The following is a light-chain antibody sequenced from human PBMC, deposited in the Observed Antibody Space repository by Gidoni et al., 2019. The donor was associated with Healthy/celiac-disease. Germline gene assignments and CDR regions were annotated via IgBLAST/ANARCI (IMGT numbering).Light chain of an antibody. V-gene: IGLV3-25*03. CDR3: QSADSSGTYSVV. Sequence: SYELTQPTSVSVSPGKTARITCPGDALPKQYAYWYQQKPGQAPMLVIYKDSERPSGIPERFSGSSSGTTVTLTISGVQAEDEADYYCQSADSSGTYSVVFGGGTKLTVL. CDR1: ALPKQY. J-gene: IGLJ2*01. CDR2: KDS.